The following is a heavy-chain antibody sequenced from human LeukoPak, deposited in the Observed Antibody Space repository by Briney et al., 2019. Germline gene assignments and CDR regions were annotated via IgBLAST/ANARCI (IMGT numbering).Heavy chain of an antibody. Sequence: SETLSLTCSVSGGSTSGYFWTWIRQSPGKGPERIGYVYYSGSTSYSPSFESRVTISVDTSKNQFSLNLKSVTAADTAVYYCASIAKTSIAIDYWGQGTLVTVSS. J-gene: IGHJ4*02. CDR2: VYYSGST. CDR3: ASIAKTSIAIDY. CDR1: GGSTSGYF. V-gene: IGHV4-59*08. D-gene: IGHD6-6*01.